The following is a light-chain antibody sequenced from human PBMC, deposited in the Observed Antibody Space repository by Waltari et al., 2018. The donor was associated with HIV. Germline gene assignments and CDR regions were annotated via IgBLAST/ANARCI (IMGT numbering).Light chain of an antibody. V-gene: IGKV3-11*01. J-gene: IGKJ3*01. Sequence: EIVLTQSPATLSLSPGERATLSCRASQSVISYLAWYQQKPGQAPRLLIYDASNRATGIPARFSGSGSVTDFTLTICSLEPEDFAVYYCQQRSNWPPRGGFTFGPGTKVDIK. CDR2: DAS. CDR1: QSVISY. CDR3: QQRSNWPPRGGFT.